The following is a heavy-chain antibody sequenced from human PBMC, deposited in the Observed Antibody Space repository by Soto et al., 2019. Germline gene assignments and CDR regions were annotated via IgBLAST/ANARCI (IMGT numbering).Heavy chain of an antibody. Sequence: PSETLSLTCAVYGGSFSGYYWSWIRQPPGKGLEWIGEINHSGSTNYNPSLKSRVTISVDTSKNQFSLKLSSVTAADTAVYYCASHDYDFWSGYPQGWFDPWGQGTLVT. D-gene: IGHD3-3*01. CDR3: ASHDYDFWSGYPQGWFDP. CDR1: GGSFSGYY. V-gene: IGHV4-34*01. J-gene: IGHJ5*02. CDR2: INHSGST.